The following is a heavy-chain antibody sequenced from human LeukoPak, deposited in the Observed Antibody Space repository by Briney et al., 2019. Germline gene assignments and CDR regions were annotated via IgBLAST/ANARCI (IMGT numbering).Heavy chain of an antibody. CDR2: ISYDGSNK. J-gene: IGHJ6*04. V-gene: IGHV3-30*04. D-gene: IGHD6-25*01. CDR3: ARDLRQRPTTYSLMHV. Sequence: PGGSLRLSCAASGFTFSSYAMHWVRQAPGKGLEWVAVISYDGSNKYYADSVKGRFTISRDNSKNTLYLQMNSLRAEDTAVYYCARDLRQRPTTYSLMHVWGKGTTVTVSS. CDR1: GFTFSSYA.